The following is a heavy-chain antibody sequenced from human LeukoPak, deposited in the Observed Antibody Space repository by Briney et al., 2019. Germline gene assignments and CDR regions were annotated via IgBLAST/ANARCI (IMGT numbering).Heavy chain of an antibody. CDR2: INSDGSST. CDR1: GFTFSSYW. V-gene: IGHV3-74*01. Sequence: GGSLRLSCAASGFTFSSYWMHWVRQAPGKGLVWVSRINSDGSSTSYADSVKGRFTISRDNAKNSLYLQMNSLRAEDTALYYCARMGYYGSGSYFDYWGQGTLVTVSS. D-gene: IGHD3-10*01. CDR3: ARMGYYGSGSYFDY. J-gene: IGHJ4*02.